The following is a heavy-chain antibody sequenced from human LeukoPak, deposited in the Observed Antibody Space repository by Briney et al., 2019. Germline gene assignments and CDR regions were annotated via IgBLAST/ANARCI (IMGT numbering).Heavy chain of an antibody. V-gene: IGHV4-59*01. Sequence: PSETLSLTCTVSGGSISSYYWSWIRQPPGKGLEWIGYIYYSGSTNYNPPLKSRVTISVDTSKNRFSLKLSSVTAADTAVYYCARWWAAAGNFDYWGQGTLVTVSS. D-gene: IGHD6-13*01. CDR1: GGSISSYY. J-gene: IGHJ4*02. CDR3: ARWWAAAGNFDY. CDR2: IYYSGST.